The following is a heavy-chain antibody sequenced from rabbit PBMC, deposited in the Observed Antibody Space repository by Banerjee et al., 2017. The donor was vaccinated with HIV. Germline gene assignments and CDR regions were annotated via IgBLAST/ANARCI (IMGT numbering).Heavy chain of an antibody. CDR2: IYTNSGLT. Sequence: QEQLEESGGDLVQPEGSLTLTCKASGFSFSVNHYMSWVRQAPGKGLEWIGYIYTNSGLTYYASWAKGRFTISKTSSTTVTLQMTSLTVADTATYFCARDPGYADSGFVLDLWGPGTLVTVS. CDR1: GFSFSVNHY. D-gene: IGHD8-1*01. J-gene: IGHJ4*01. V-gene: IGHV1S45*01. CDR3: ARDPGYADSGFVLDL.